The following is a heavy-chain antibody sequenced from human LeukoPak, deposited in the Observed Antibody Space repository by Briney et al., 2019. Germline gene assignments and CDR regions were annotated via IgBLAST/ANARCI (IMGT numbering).Heavy chain of an antibody. J-gene: IGHJ4*02. V-gene: IGHV4-39*07. CDR3: ARVVVGATLGSDDY. D-gene: IGHD1-26*01. Sequence: SETLSLTCTVSGGSISSSSYYWGWIRQPPGKGLEWIGSIYYSGSTYYNPSLKSRVTISVDTSKNQFSLKLSSVTAADTAVYYCARVVVGATLGSDDYWGQGTLVTVSS. CDR2: IYYSGST. CDR1: GGSISSSSYY.